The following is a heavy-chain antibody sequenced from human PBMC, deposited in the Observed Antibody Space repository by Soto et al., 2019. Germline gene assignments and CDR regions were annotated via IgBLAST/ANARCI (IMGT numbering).Heavy chain of an antibody. V-gene: IGHV3-23*01. D-gene: IGHD3-22*01. Sequence: GGSLRLSCAASGFTFSSYAMSWVRQAPGKGLEWVSAISGSGGSTYYADSVKGRFTISRDNSKNTLYLQMNSLRAEDTAVYYCAKLYYYDSSGYPASDYWGQGTLVTVSS. CDR2: ISGSGGST. CDR3: AKLYYYDSSGYPASDY. J-gene: IGHJ4*02. CDR1: GFTFSSYA.